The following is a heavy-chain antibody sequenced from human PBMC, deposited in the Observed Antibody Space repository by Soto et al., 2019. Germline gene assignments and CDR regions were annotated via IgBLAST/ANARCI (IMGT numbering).Heavy chain of an antibody. CDR3: ARTRMIESWIDY. CDR1: GDSISTYY. CDR2: VYYSGST. D-gene: IGHD2-21*01. V-gene: IGHV4-59*01. J-gene: IGHJ4*01. Sequence: SETLSLTCDVSGDSISTYYWSWIRQPPGRGLEWIGYVYYSGSTLYNPSLESRVTMSIDMSKKQVSLKLTSVIAADTAVYYCARTRMIESWIDYWGHGTLVTVSS.